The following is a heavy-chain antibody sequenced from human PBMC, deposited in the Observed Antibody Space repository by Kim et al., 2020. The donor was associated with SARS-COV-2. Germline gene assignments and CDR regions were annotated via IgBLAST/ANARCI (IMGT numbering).Heavy chain of an antibody. J-gene: IGHJ4*02. V-gene: IGHV4-39*01. CDR3: ARYVGGDSYDKGFDY. Sequence: PSIQSRVTLSVDTSKIQFSLKLSSVTAADTAVYYCARYVGGDSYDKGFDYWRQGTLVTVSS. D-gene: IGHD5-18*01.